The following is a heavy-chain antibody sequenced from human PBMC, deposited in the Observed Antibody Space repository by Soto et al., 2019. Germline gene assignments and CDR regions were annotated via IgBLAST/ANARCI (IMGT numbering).Heavy chain of an antibody. V-gene: IGHV5-51*01. Sequence: RGESLKISCKGSGYSFISYWIGWVRQMPGKGLEWMGIVYPGDSDTRFSPSFQGQVTISADKSINTAYLQWSSLKASDTAMYYCARRNYYDSSGTPSVAFDIWGQGTMVTVSS. D-gene: IGHD3-22*01. CDR3: ARRNYYDSSGTPSVAFDI. CDR1: GYSFISYW. CDR2: VYPGDSDT. J-gene: IGHJ3*02.